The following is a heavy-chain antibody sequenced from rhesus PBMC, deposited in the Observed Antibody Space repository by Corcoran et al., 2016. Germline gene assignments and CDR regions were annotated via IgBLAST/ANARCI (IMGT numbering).Heavy chain of an antibody. D-gene: IGHD1-44*02. CDR2: IGGSSGST. CDR1: GSSISRGYG. V-gene: IGHV4-127*01. Sequence: QVQLQESGPGLVKPSETLSLTCAVSGSSISRGYGWSWFRHPPGKGLVWIGYIGGSSGSTNYNPSLKSRVTISKDTSKNQFSLKLSSVTAADTAVYYCARGLGALGDYWGQGVLVTVSS. J-gene: IGHJ4*01. CDR3: ARGLGALGDY.